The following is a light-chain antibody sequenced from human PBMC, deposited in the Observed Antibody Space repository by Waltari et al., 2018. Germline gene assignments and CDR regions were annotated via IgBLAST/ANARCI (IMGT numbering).Light chain of an antibody. CDR1: QSVTSIA. CDR2: GAS. CDR3: QHYDGLVVT. Sequence: ETVLTQSPGTLSLSPGERATLSCRASQSVTSIALSWYQQKPGQAPSLLIYGASRRATGIPDRFSGSGSGTDFTLTISRLEPEYFAVYYCQHYDGLVVTFGGGTKVEI. V-gene: IGKV3-20*01. J-gene: IGKJ4*01.